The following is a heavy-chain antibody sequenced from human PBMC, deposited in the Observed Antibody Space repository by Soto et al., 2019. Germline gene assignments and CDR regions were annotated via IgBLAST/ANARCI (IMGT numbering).Heavy chain of an antibody. D-gene: IGHD2-8*01. CDR3: ARGHCSNGVCSPYDAFDI. V-gene: IGHV5-10-1*01. Sequence: GESLKISCKGSGFIFTSYWISWVRQMPGKGLEWMGRIDPKDSYTNYSPSFQGHVTISPDKSVSTAYLKWSSLKASDTAIYYCARGHCSNGVCSPYDAFDIWGQGTMVTVSS. CDR2: IDPKDSYT. CDR1: GFIFTSYW. J-gene: IGHJ3*02.